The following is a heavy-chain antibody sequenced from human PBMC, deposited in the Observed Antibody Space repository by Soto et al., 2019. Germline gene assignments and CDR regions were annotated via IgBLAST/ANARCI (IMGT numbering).Heavy chain of an antibody. CDR1: GGTFSRYT. Sequence: QVQLVQSGAEVKKPGSSVKVSCKASGGTFSRYTISWVRQAPGQGLEWMGRIIPILGIANYAQKFQGRVTITADKSTSTAYMELSSLRSEDTAVYYCARDNRATTVCYFDYWVQGTLVTVSS. CDR3: ARDNRATTVCYFDY. J-gene: IGHJ4*02. CDR2: IIPILGIA. D-gene: IGHD5-12*01. V-gene: IGHV1-69*08.